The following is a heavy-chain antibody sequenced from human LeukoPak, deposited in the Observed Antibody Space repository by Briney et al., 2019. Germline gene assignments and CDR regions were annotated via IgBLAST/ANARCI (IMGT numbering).Heavy chain of an antibody. D-gene: IGHD5-12*01. CDR3: ARGIIGYSGYDPEYNWFDP. J-gene: IGHJ5*02. V-gene: IGHV1-3*01. CDR1: GYTFTSYA. Sequence: EASVKVSCKASGYTFTSYAMHWVRQAPGQRLEWMGWINAGNGNTKYSQKFQGRVTITRDTSASTAYMELSSLRSEDTAVYYCARGIIGYSGYDPEYNWFDPWGQGTLVTVSS. CDR2: INAGNGNT.